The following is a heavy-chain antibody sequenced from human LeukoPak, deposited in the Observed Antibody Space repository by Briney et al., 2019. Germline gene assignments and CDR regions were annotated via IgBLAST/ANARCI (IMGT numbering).Heavy chain of an antibody. J-gene: IGHJ4*02. Sequence: QPGGSLRLSCAASGFTFSNYAIHWVRQAPGKGLEWVAVISYDGSNKYYADSVKGRFTISRDNSKNTLYLQMNSLRAEDTAVYYCARGPYPDYGSGSYVFDYWGQGTLVTVSS. CDR1: GFTFSNYA. CDR3: ARGPYPDYGSGSYVFDY. V-gene: IGHV3-30*19. CDR2: ISYDGSNK. D-gene: IGHD3-10*01.